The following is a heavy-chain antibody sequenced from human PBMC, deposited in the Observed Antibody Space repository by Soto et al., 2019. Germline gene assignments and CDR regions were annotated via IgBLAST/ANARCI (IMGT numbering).Heavy chain of an antibody. Sequence: GVSLRLSCAASGFTFSSYGMHWVRQAPGKGLEWVAVISYDGSNKYYADSVKGRFTISRDNSKNTLYLQMNSLRAEDTAVYYCANNGKGITGTEYYMDVWGKGTTVTVSS. D-gene: IGHD1-7*01. J-gene: IGHJ6*03. CDR2: ISYDGSNK. V-gene: IGHV3-30*18. CDR1: GFTFSSYG. CDR3: ANNGKGITGTEYYMDV.